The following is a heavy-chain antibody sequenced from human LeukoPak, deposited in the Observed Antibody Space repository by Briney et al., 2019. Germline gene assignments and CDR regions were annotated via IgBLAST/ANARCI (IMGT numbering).Heavy chain of an antibody. CDR3: AKRYDSSGYYYVN. J-gene: IGHJ4*02. Sequence: GGTLRLSCAASGFTFSSTYGLTWVRQAPGKGLEWVSSISGSGGSTYYADSVKGRFTISRDSSKNTLYLQMNSLRAEDTAVYYCAKRYDSSGYYYVNWGQGTLVTVSS. CDR1: GFTFSSTYG. V-gene: IGHV3-23*01. D-gene: IGHD3-22*01. CDR2: ISGSGGST.